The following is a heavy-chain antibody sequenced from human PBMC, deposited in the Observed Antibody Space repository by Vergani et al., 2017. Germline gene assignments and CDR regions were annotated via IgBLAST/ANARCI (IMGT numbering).Heavy chain of an antibody. J-gene: IGHJ4*02. CDR2: IYYSGST. CDR3: ASHYDSSGYYYAVDY. D-gene: IGHD3-22*01. CDR1: GGSFSGYY. Sequence: QVQLQQWGAGLLKPSETLSLTCAVYGGSFSGYYWGWIRQPPGKGLEWIGSIYYSGSTYYNPSLKSRVTISVDTSKNQFSLKLSSVTAADTAVYYCASHYDSSGYYYAVDYWGQGTLVTVSS. V-gene: IGHV4-34*01.